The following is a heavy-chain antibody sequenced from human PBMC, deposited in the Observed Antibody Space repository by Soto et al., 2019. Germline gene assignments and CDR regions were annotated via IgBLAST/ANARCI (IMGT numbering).Heavy chain of an antibody. CDR2: ISAYNGNT. J-gene: IGHJ5*02. CDR1: GYTFGSYG. D-gene: IGHD2-2*02. Sequence: QVQLVQSGAEVKKPGASVKVSCKASGYTFGSYGMSWVRQAPGRGLEWMGWISAYNGNTKYAQKFKARVPMTTDTSTRPGDMEVSGLTSDATAASYCARDVPVPPATPNNCFDPWGQGTLVTVSS. V-gene: IGHV1-18*01. CDR3: ARDVPVPPATPNNCFDP.